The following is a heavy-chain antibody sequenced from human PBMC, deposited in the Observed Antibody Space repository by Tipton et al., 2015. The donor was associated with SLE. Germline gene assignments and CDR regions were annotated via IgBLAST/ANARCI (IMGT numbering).Heavy chain of an antibody. CDR2: INHSGSP. V-gene: IGHV4-34*01. CDR1: GGSFSGYY. J-gene: IGHJ4*02. CDR3: ARDGAAWGDFDY. D-gene: IGHD3-16*01. Sequence: TLSLPCAVYGGSFSGYYWSWLRQAPGKGLEWIGEINHSGSPNYNPSLKSRVTISVDTSKNQFSLKLSSVTAADTAVYYCARDGAAWGDFDYWGQGTLVTVPA.